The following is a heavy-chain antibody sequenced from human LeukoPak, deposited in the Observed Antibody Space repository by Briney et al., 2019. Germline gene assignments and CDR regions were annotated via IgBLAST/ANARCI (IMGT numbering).Heavy chain of an antibody. CDR2: ISYDGSSK. CDR3: ATYRQVLLPFES. Sequence: GGSLRLSCAASGFTFSTYAMHWVRQAPGKGLEWVAVISYDGSSKYYADSVKGRFTISRDNSKNTLSLQMNSLRAEDTAIYYCATYRQVLLPFESWGQGTLVTVSS. V-gene: IGHV3-30*04. D-gene: IGHD2/OR15-2a*01. J-gene: IGHJ4*02. CDR1: GFTFSTYA.